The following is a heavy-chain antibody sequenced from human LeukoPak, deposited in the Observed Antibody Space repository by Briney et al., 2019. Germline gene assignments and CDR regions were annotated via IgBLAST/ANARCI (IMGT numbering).Heavy chain of an antibody. Sequence: SETLSLTCAVYGGSFSGYYWSRIRQPPGKGLEWIGEINHSGSTNYNPSLKSRVTISVDTSKNQFSLKLSSVTAADTAVYYCANDPRGTTVGAFGFYYYGMDVWGQGTTVTVSS. CDR1: GGSFSGYY. CDR3: ANDPRGTTVGAFGFYYYGMDV. D-gene: IGHD1/OR15-1a*01. J-gene: IGHJ6*02. V-gene: IGHV4-34*01. CDR2: INHSGST.